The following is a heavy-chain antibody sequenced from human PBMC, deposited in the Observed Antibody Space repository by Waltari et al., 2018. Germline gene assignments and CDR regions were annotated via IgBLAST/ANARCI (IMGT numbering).Heavy chain of an antibody. Sequence: QVQLQQWGAGLLKPSETLSLTCAVYGGSFSGYYWSWIRQPPGKGLEWSGEIKHSGSTNHNPPHKRRVTISVDTSKNQFSLKLSSVTAADTAVYYCARQVGTRQGWFDPWGQGTLVTVSS. D-gene: IGHD1-1*01. CDR3: ARQVGTRQGWFDP. J-gene: IGHJ5*02. V-gene: IGHV4-34*01. CDR1: GGSFSGYY. CDR2: IKHSGST.